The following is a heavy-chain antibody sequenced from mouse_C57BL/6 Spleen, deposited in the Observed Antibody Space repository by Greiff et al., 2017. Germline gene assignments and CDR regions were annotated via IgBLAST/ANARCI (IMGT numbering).Heavy chain of an antibody. CDR1: GFTFSSYA. CDR2: ISDGGSYT. Sequence: EVQVVESGGGLVKPGGSLKLSCAASGFTFSSYAMSWVRQTPEKRLEWVATISDGGSYTYYPDNVKGRFTISRDNAKNNLYLQMSHLKSEDTAMYYCARAPTGFDYWGQGTTLTVSS. CDR3: ARAPTGFDY. D-gene: IGHD2-10*01. J-gene: IGHJ2*01. V-gene: IGHV5-4*01.